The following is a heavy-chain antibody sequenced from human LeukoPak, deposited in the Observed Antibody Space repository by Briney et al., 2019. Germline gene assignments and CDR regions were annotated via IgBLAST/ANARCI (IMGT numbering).Heavy chain of an antibody. CDR3: ARDRGYFDN. J-gene: IGHJ4*02. Sequence: PGGSLRLSCAASGFTFSIYSVNWVRQAPGKGLEWLSSITSSSNYIYYADSVKGRFTISRDNVQNSLYLQMNSLRAEDTAMYYCARDRGYFDNWGQGTLVTVPS. CDR2: ITSSSNYI. CDR1: GFTFSIYS. V-gene: IGHV3-21*01.